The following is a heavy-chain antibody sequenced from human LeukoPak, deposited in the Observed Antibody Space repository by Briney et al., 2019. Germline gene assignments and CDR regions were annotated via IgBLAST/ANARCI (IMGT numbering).Heavy chain of an antibody. CDR1: GLSFSIDC. J-gene: IGHJ2*01. CDR2: IRHDGSEK. CDR3: ARTPPSYGYYAWYFDL. V-gene: IGHV3-7*05. D-gene: IGHD4-17*01. Sequence: GGSLRLSCAASGLSFSIDCMSWFRQGPVKGLESVANIRHDGSEKYYVDSVKGRFTVSRDNTKKSLYLQMNSLTGEDTAVYYCARTPPSYGYYAWYFDLWGRGTLVTVSS.